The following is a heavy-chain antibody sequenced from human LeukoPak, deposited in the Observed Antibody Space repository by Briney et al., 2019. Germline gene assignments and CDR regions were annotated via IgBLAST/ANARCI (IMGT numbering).Heavy chain of an antibody. Sequence: SETLSLTCTVSGGSISSYYWSWIRQPPGKGLEWIGYIYYSGSTNYNPSLKSRVTISVDTSKNQFSLKLSSVTAADTAVYYCARLRGPQTTYYYYYYMDVWGKGTTVTISS. CDR2: IYYSGST. CDR1: GGSISSYY. J-gene: IGHJ6*03. V-gene: IGHV4-59*12. D-gene: IGHD1-1*01. CDR3: ARLRGPQTTYYYYYYMDV.